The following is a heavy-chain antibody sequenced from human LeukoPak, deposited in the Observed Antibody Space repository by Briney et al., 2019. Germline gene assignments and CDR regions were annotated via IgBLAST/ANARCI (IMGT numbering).Heavy chain of an antibody. Sequence: SSEALSLTCTVSGGSISSGDYYWSWIRQPPGKGLEWIGYIYYSGSTYYNPSLKSRVTISVDTSKNQFSLKLSSVTAADTAVYYCAREKAPGYCSSTSCRRRDYWGQGTLVTVSS. V-gene: IGHV4-30-4*01. J-gene: IGHJ4*02. D-gene: IGHD2-2*01. CDR3: AREKAPGYCSSTSCRRRDY. CDR2: IYYSGST. CDR1: GGSISSGDYY.